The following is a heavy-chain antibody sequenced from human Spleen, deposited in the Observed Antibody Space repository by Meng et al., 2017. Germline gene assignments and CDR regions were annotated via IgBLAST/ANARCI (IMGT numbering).Heavy chain of an antibody. CDR2: ISAYNGNT. D-gene: IGHD3-9*01. CDR1: GYTFTSYG. CDR3: ATALHYDILTGYYTRWDFDY. J-gene: IGHJ4*02. V-gene: IGHV1-18*01. Sequence: ASVKVSCKASGYTFTSYGISWVRQAPGQGLEWMGWISAYNGNTNYAQKLQGRVTMTTDTSTSTAYMELRSLRSEDTAVYYCATALHYDILTGYYTRWDFDYWGQGTLVTVSS.